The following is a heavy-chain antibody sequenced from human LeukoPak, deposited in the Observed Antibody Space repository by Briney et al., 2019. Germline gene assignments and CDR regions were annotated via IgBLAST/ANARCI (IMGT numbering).Heavy chain of an antibody. Sequence: PGGSLRLSCAASGFTFSVYAMTWVRQAPGKGLEWVSGINNSGGRTYYADSVNGRFTISRDNAKNSLYLQMNSLRAEDTASYYCAKDKAAAGTYYYYGMDVWGQGTTVTVS. V-gene: IGHV3-23*01. CDR2: INNSGGRT. CDR1: GFTFSVYA. CDR3: AKDKAAAGTYYYYGMDV. D-gene: IGHD6-25*01. J-gene: IGHJ6*02.